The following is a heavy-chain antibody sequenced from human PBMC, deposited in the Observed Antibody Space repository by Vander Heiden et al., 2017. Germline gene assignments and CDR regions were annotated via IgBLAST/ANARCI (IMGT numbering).Heavy chain of an antibody. CDR1: GGSISSYY. V-gene: IGHV4-59*01. D-gene: IGHD3-22*01. Sequence: QVQLPESGPGLVKPSETLSRTCTVSGGSISSYYWNWVRQPPGKRLEWIGHIDYTGSPTYNPSLKSRLSISVDTSKNQFSLKLTSVTAADTALYYCARGGTSYDTSLNYWGRGTLVTVSS. CDR2: IDYTGSP. J-gene: IGHJ4*02. CDR3: ARGGTSYDTSLNY.